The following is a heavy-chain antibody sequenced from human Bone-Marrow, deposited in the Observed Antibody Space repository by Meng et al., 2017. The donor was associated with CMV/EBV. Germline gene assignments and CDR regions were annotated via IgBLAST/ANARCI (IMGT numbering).Heavy chain of an antibody. CDR2: IWYDGSNK. V-gene: IGHV3-33*06. D-gene: IGHD2-2*01. CDR3: AKEVDCSSTSCPSLDY. CDR1: GFTFSSYG. Sequence: SGFTFSSYGMHWVRQAPGKGLEWVAVIWYDGSNKYYADSVKGRFTMSRDNSKNTLYLEMNSLRAEDTAVYYCAKEVDCSSTSCPSLDYWSQGTLVTVSS. J-gene: IGHJ4*02.